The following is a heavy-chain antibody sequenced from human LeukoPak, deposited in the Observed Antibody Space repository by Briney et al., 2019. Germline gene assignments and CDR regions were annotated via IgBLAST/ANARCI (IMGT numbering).Heavy chain of an antibody. CDR2: ISGSGGST. V-gene: IGHV3-23*01. D-gene: IGHD3-22*01. Sequence: GGSLRLSCAASGFTFSSYAMSWVRQAPGKGLEWVSAISGSGGSTYYADSVKGRFTISRDNSKSTLYLQMDSLSAADTALYFCATEGDSSGHAGAFDIWGQGTMVTVSS. J-gene: IGHJ3*02. CDR1: GFTFSSYA. CDR3: ATEGDSSGHAGAFDI.